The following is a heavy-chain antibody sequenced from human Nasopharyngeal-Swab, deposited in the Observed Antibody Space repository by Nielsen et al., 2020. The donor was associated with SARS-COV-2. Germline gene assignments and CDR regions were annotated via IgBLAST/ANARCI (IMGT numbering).Heavy chain of an antibody. J-gene: IGHJ6*02. V-gene: IGHV4-34*01. Sequence: SETLSLTCAVYGGSFSGYYWSWIRQPPGKGLEWIGEINHSGSTNYNPSLKSRVTISVDTSKNQFSLKLSSVTAADTAVYYCARRYFDWFPPRRYYCGMDVWGQGTTVTVSS. CDR1: GGSFSGYY. CDR3: ARRYFDWFPPRRYYCGMDV. D-gene: IGHD3-9*01. CDR2: INHSGST.